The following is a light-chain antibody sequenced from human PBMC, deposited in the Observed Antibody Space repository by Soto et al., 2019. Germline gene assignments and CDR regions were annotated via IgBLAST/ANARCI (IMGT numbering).Light chain of an antibody. CDR2: NTN. V-gene: IGLV8-61*01. J-gene: IGLJ3*02. CDR3: VLYMGSGVWV. Sequence: QTVVTQEPSFSVSPGRTVTLTCGLSSGSVSSSYYPSWYQQTPGQAPRTLIYNTNKRSSGVPDRFSGSILGNKAALTITGAQADDETDYYCVLYMGSGVWVFGGGTKLTVL. CDR1: SGSVSSSYY.